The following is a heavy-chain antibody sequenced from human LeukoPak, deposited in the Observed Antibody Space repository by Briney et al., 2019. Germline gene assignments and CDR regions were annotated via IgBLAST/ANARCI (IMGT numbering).Heavy chain of an antibody. CDR1: GFTFSSYA. J-gene: IGHJ4*02. CDR2: ISGSGGST. V-gene: IGHV3-23*01. CDR3: LTRNSNQDY. D-gene: IGHD4-11*01. Sequence: GGSLRLSCAASGFTFSSYAMNWVRQAPGKGLEWVSAISGSGGSTYYADSVKGRFTISRDNSKNTLYLQMNSLRAEDTAMYYSLTRNSNQDYWGQGTLVTVSS.